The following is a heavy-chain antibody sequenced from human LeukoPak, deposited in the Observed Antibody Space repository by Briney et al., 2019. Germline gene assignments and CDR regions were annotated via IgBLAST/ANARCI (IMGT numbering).Heavy chain of an antibody. CDR3: TRALRLAVAGIRYYFDY. CDR1: GFTFGDYA. D-gene: IGHD6-19*01. Sequence: GGFLRLSCTASGFTFGDYALSWVRQAPGKGLEWVGFIRSKAYTGTTDYAASVKGRFTISRDDSKSIAYLQMNSLKTEDTAVYYCTRALRLAVAGIRYYFDYWGQGTLVTASS. J-gene: IGHJ4*02. CDR2: IRSKAYTGTT. V-gene: IGHV3-49*04.